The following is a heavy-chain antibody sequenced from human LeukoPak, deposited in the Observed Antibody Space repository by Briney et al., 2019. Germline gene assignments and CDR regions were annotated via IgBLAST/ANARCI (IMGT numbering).Heavy chain of an antibody. V-gene: IGHV4-39*01. CDR3: ATARVLLWFGESEQNWFDP. Sequence: PSETLPLTCTVSGGSISSSSYYWGWIRQPPGKGLEWIGSIYYSGSTYYNPSLKSRVTISVDTSKNQFSLKLSSVTAADTAVYYCATARVLLWFGESEQNWFDPWGQGTLVTVSS. CDR2: IYYSGST. D-gene: IGHD3-10*01. J-gene: IGHJ5*02. CDR1: GGSISSSSYY.